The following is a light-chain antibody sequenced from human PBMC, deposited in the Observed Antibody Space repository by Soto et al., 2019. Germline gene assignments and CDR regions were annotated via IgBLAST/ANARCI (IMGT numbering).Light chain of an antibody. V-gene: IGLV2-11*01. J-gene: IGLJ1*01. CDR3: CSYAGNYYV. Sequence: QSVLTQPRSVSGSPGQSVTISCTGTSSDIGGYNYVSWYQQHPDKAPKLMIYDVSKRPSGVPDRFSGSKSGNTASLTISGLQAEDEADYYCCSYAGNYYVFGTGTTLTVL. CDR1: SSDIGGYNY. CDR2: DVS.